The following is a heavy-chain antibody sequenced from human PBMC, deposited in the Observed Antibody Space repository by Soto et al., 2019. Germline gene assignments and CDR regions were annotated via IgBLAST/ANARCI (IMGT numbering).Heavy chain of an antibody. CDR3: ARARDYDLLTAREYALDV. V-gene: IGHV1-69*05. CDR1: GGSFRNYG. Sequence: QVQLVQSGAEVKKPGSSVRVSCKVSGGSFRNYGITWVRRAPGQGLEWMGGIMPIFGTANYAQKFQGRVTITSDELTSTASLELRGLRSDDTAVYFCARARDYDLLTAREYALDVWGQGTTVTVS. D-gene: IGHD3-9*01. J-gene: IGHJ6*02. CDR2: IMPIFGTA.